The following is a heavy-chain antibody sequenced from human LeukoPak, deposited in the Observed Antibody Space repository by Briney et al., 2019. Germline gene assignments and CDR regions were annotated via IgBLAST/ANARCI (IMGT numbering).Heavy chain of an antibody. Sequence: PSETLSLTCAVSGGSISSGGYSWGWIRQPPGKGLEWIGYIYHSGSTYYNPSLKSRVTISVDRSKNQFSLKLSSVTAADTAVYYCARGPGVNYYDSSGYTYYYYGMDVWGQGTTVTVSS. J-gene: IGHJ6*02. D-gene: IGHD3-22*01. CDR3: ARGPGVNYYDSSGYTYYYYGMDV. CDR2: IYHSGST. CDR1: GGSISSGGYS. V-gene: IGHV4-30-2*01.